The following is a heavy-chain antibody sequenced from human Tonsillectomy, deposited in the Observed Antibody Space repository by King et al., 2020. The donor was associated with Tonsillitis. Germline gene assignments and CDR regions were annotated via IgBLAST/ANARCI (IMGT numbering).Heavy chain of an antibody. J-gene: IGHJ4*02. Sequence: TLKESGPTLVRPTQTLTLTCSVCGSSVTADGVGVGWIRQPPGKALEWLALIYWDGDKRYSPSLKSRLTITRDTSRNQVDLTLTNVDPVDTATYYCAHSRRVGSSGGNRYYFDYWGQGTLITVSS. CDR2: IYWDGDK. D-gene: IGHD4-23*01. V-gene: IGHV2-5*02. CDR3: AHSRRVGSSGGNRYYFDY. CDR1: GSSVTADGVG.